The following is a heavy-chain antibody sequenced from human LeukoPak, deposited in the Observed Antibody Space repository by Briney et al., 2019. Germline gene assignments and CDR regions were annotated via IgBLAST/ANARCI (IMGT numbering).Heavy chain of an antibody. CDR3: AKTGNPATGDY. D-gene: IGHD1-1*01. CDR2: ISSSYI. J-gene: IGHJ4*02. Sequence: GGSLRLSCAGAVFIFSIYSMNWVRQAPGKGLEWVSSISSSYIYYADSVKGRFTISRDNAKNSLYLQMNSRRAEDTAVYYCAKTGNPATGDYWGQGTLVTVSS. CDR1: VFIFSIYS. V-gene: IGHV3-21*01.